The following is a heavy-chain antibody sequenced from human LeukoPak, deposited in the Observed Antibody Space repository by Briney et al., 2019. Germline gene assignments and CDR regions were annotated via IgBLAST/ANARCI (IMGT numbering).Heavy chain of an antibody. CDR2: LSYSGTT. D-gene: IGHD4-17*01. V-gene: IGHV4-59*12. Sequence: SETLSLTCAVSGDSISGSYWSWIRQPPGKGLEWIGFLSYSGTTSYNPSLKSRLTISGDTSKNQFSLKLSSVTAADTAVYYCARARAYGDYADAFDIWGQGTMVTVSS. CDR1: GDSISGSY. CDR3: ARARAYGDYADAFDI. J-gene: IGHJ3*02.